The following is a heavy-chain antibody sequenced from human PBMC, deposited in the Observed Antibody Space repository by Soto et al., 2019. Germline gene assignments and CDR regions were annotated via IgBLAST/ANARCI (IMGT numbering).Heavy chain of an antibody. V-gene: IGHV3-23*01. J-gene: IGHJ6*03. CDR3: AKSPYGDYYYHYYMDV. D-gene: IGHD4-17*01. Sequence: GGSLRLSCAASGFTFSNYAMAWVRQAPGKGLEWVSGISASGGSTYYADSVKGRFTISRDNSKKTLYLQMNSLRAEDTAVYFCAKSPYGDYYYHYYMDVWGKGTTVTVSS. CDR2: ISASGGST. CDR1: GFTFSNYA.